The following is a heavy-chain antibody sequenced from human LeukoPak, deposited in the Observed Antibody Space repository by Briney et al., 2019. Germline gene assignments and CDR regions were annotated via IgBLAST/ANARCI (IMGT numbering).Heavy chain of an antibody. J-gene: IGHJ4*02. D-gene: IGHD6-13*01. CDR1: GFTFSSYA. CDR2: ISYDGGYK. CDR3: ARDLYSSSWYYFDY. Sequence: PGGSLRLSCAASGFTFSSYAMHWVRQAPGKGLEWVTIISYDGGYKYYADSVKGRFTISRDNAKNSLYLQMNSLRAEDTAVYYCARDLYSSSWYYFDYWGQGTLVTVSS. V-gene: IGHV3-30*04.